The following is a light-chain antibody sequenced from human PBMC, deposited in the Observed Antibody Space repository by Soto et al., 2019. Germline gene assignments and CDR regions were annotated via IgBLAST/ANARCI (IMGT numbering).Light chain of an antibody. Sequence: QTPQSPSTLSDSVVDRVTISFRASQSISSCLDWYQQKPGKAPKLLIYDASSLQSGVPSRFSGSGSGTEFTLTISSLQPDDFATYYCQQYYSYSWTFGQGTKVDI. CDR2: DAS. CDR3: QQYYSYSWT. J-gene: IGKJ1*01. V-gene: IGKV1-5*01. CDR1: QSISSC.